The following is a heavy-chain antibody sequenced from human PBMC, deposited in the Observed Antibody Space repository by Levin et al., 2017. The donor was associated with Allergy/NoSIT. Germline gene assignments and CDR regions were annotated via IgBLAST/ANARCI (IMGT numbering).Heavy chain of an antibody. D-gene: IGHD6-19*01. V-gene: IGHV3-30*18. Sequence: PGKSLKISCAASGFTFSSYGMHWVRQAPGKGLEWVAVISSDGRKKFYADSVKGRFTISRDNSKNTLDLQMNSLRAEDTAVYYCAKDVYGSGWYPLGNDAFEMWGQGTKVSVSS. CDR1: GFTFSSYG. CDR2: ISSDGRKK. J-gene: IGHJ3*02. CDR3: AKDVYGSGWYPLGNDAFEM.